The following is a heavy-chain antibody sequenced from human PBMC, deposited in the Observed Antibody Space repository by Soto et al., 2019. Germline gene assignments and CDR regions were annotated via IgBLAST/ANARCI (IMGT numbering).Heavy chain of an antibody. D-gene: IGHD1-7*01. CDR3: AREEGTELDF. Sequence: QVRLVQSGAEVKKPGASVKVTCKPSGYTFTDAYIHWLRQAPGQGLEWLGWINPKNGGTNYAQKFHGRVTMTRDTSSSTAFMELSSLNSNDTAVYYCAREEGTELDFWGQGTLVTVSS. J-gene: IGHJ4*02. CDR2: INPKNGGT. V-gene: IGHV1-2*02. CDR1: GYTFTDAY.